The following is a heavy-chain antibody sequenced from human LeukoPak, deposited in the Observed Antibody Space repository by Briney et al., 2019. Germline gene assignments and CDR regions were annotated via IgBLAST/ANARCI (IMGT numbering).Heavy chain of an antibody. V-gene: IGHV3-23*01. J-gene: IGHJ3*02. Sequence: GGTLRLSCAASGFTFSSYGMSWVRQAPGKGLEWVSAISGSGGSTYYADSVKGRFTISRDNSKNTLYLQMNSLRAEDTAVYYCAKDWPPSYYDSSGYYPEAFDIWGQGTMVTVSS. D-gene: IGHD3-22*01. CDR1: GFTFSSYG. CDR2: ISGSGGST. CDR3: AKDWPPSYYDSSGYYPEAFDI.